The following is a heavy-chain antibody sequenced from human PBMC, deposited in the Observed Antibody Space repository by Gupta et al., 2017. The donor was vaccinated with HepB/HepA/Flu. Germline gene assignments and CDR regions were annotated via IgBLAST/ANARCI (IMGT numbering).Heavy chain of an antibody. CDR2: ISYDGSNK. CDR3: AREGLPGIGVDTAMVTRGYFDY. Sequence: QVQLVESGGGVVQPGRSLRLSCAASGFTFSSYAMHWVRQAPGKGLEWVAVISYDGSNKYYADAVKGRFTISRDNSKNTLYLQMNSLRAEDTAVYYCAREGLPGIGVDTAMVTRGYFDYWGQGTLVTVSS. D-gene: IGHD5-18*01. V-gene: IGHV3-30-3*01. CDR1: GFTFSSYA. J-gene: IGHJ4*02.